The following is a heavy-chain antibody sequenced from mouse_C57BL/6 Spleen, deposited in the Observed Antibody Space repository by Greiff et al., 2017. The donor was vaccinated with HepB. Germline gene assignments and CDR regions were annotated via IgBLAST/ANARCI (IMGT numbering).Heavy chain of an antibody. V-gene: IGHV1-26*01. J-gene: IGHJ1*03. CDR3: ARRGITSHWYFDV. CDR2: INPNNGGT. CDR1: GYTFTDYY. D-gene: IGHD2-4*01. Sequence: EVQLQQSGPELVKPGASVKISCKASGYTFTDYYMNWVKQSHGKSLEWIGDINPNNGGTSYNQKFKGKATLTVDKSSSTAYMELRSLTSEDSAVYYCARRGITSHWYFDVWGTGTTVTVSS.